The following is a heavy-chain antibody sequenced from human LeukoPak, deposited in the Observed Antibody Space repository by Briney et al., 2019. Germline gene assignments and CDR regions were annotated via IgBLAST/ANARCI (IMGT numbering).Heavy chain of an antibody. CDR2: IYYSGTT. J-gene: IGHJ6*03. D-gene: IGHD6-6*01. Sequence: SETLSLTCTVSGGSISTYYWSWIRQPPGEGLEWIGSIYYSGTTNSNPFLKSRATILVDTSKNQFSLKLSSVTAADTAVYYCARDPEIAALPSYYYYMDVWGKGTTVTVSS. CDR3: ARDPEIAALPSYYYYMDV. CDR1: GGSISTYY. V-gene: IGHV4-59*12.